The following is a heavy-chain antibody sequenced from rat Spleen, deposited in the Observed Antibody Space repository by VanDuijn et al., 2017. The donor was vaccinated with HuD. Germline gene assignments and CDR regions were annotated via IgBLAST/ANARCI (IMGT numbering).Heavy chain of an antibody. Sequence: EVQLVESGGGLVQPGRSLKLSCAASGFTFSDYNMAWVRQAPGKGLEWVASITNPGGTTYYPDSVKGRFTISRDNAKSTLYLQMNSLRSEDTATYYCTRDWDYWGQGVMVTVSS. CDR2: ITNPGGTT. V-gene: IGHV5-20*01. CDR1: GFTFSDYN. J-gene: IGHJ2*01. CDR3: TRDWDY.